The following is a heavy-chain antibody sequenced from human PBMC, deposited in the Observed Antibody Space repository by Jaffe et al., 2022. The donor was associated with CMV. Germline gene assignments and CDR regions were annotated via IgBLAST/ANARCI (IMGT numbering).Heavy chain of an antibody. D-gene: IGHD2-15*01. J-gene: IGHJ6*02. CDR1: GYSFTSYW. CDR3: ARHWCSGGSCYSSLYYYGMDV. Sequence: EVQLVQSGAEVKKPGESLKISCKGSGYSFTSYWIGWVRQMPGKGLEWMGIIYPGDSDTRYSPSFQGQVTISADKSISTAYLQWSSLKASDTAMYYCARHWCSGGSCYSSLYYYGMDVWGQGTTVTVSS. CDR2: IYPGDSDT. V-gene: IGHV5-51*01.